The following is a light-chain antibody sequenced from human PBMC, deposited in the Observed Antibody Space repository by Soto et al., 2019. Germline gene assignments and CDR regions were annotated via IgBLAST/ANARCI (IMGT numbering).Light chain of an antibody. V-gene: IGKV3-15*01. CDR3: QKVNHRPPCR. CDR1: QSVSSSH. Sequence: EIVLTQSPGTLSLPTGERATLSCRASQSVSSSHLAWYQQKPGQAPRLLIYGASTRATGIPARFSGSGSGTEFTLTISCRLSVDLGVSYCQKVNHRPPCRFGQGTKWIS. CDR2: GAS. J-gene: IGKJ2*04.